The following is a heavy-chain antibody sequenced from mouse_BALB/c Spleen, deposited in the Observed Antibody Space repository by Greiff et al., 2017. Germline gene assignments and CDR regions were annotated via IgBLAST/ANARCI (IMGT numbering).Heavy chain of an antibody. Sequence: EVQVVESGGGLVKPGGSLKLSCAASGFAFSSYDMSWVRQTPEKRLEWVAYISSGGGSTYYPDTVKGRFTISRDNAKNTLYLQMSSLKSEDTAMYYCARHRGYYGSPFAYWGQGTLVTVSA. V-gene: IGHV5-12-1*01. CDR1: GFAFSSYD. CDR2: ISSGGGST. CDR3: ARHRGYYGSPFAY. J-gene: IGHJ3*01. D-gene: IGHD1-1*01.